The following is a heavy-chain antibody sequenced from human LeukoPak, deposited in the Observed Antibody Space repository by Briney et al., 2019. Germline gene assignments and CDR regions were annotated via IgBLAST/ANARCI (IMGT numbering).Heavy chain of an antibody. Sequence: GESLKISCKGSGYSSTSYWIGWVRQMPGKGLEWMGIIYPGDSDTRYSPSFQGQVTISADKSISTAYLQWSSLKASDTAMYNCASVIAVAGPTFDYWGQGTLVTVSS. CDR1: GYSSTSYW. J-gene: IGHJ4*02. D-gene: IGHD6-19*01. CDR2: IYPGDSDT. CDR3: ASVIAVAGPTFDY. V-gene: IGHV5-51*01.